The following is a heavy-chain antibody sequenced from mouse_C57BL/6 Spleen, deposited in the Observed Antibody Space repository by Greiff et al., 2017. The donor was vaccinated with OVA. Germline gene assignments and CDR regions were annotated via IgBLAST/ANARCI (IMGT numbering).Heavy chain of an antibody. CDR1: GYTFTEYT. J-gene: IGHJ4*01. CDR2: FYPGSGSL. D-gene: IGHD2-4*01. V-gene: IGHV1-62-2*01. Sequence: VQLVESGAELVKPGASVKLSCKASGYTFTEYTIHWVKQRSGQGLEWIWWFYPGSGSLKYNEKFKDNATLTADKSSSTVYMALSRLTSEDSAVYVCARHEEGGLRGYAMDYWGQGTSVTVSS. CDR3: ARHEEGGLRGYAMDY.